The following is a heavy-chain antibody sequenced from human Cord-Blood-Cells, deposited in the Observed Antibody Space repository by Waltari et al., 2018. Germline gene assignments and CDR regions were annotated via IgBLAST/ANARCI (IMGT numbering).Heavy chain of an antibody. CDR2: INPNSGGT. J-gene: IGHJ4*02. CDR3: ARNPIRYCSGGSCYFDY. Sequence: QVQLVQSGAEVKKPGASVKVSCTASGYTFTGHYMPWVRQAPGQGLEWMGWINPNSGGTNYAQKFQGRVTMTRDTSISTAYMELSRLRSDDTAVYYCARNPIRYCSGGSCYFDYWGQGTLVTVSS. D-gene: IGHD2-15*01. V-gene: IGHV1-2*02. CDR1: GYTFTGHY.